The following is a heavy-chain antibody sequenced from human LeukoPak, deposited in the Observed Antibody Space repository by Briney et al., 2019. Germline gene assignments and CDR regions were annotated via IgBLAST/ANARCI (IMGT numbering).Heavy chain of an antibody. CDR3: ALLSGGTFDY. V-gene: IGHV3-53*01. CDR1: GFVVTANY. Sequence: PGGSLRLSCAASGFVVTANYLAWARQAPGKGLEWVSTISNGGDPFYGGSVKGRSTISRDESTNTFSLQLDSLRVEDMGVYYCALLSGGTFDYWGQGTQVTVAS. CDR2: ISNGGDP. J-gene: IGHJ4*02. D-gene: IGHD2/OR15-2a*01.